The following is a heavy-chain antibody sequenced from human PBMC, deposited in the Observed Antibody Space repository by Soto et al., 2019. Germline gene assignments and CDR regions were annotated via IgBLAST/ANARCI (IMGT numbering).Heavy chain of an antibody. CDR2: IIPIFGTA. CDR3: ARYARNYYGSGSYYNDYYYYYGMDV. Sequence: QVQLVQSGAEVKKPGSSVKVSCKASGGTFSSYAISWVRQAPGQGLEWMGGIIPIFGTANYAQKVQGRVTITADESTSTAYMELSSLRSEDTAVYYCARYARNYYGSGSYYNDYYYYYGMDVWGQGTTVTVSS. V-gene: IGHV1-69*01. CDR1: GGTFSSYA. J-gene: IGHJ6*02. D-gene: IGHD3-10*01.